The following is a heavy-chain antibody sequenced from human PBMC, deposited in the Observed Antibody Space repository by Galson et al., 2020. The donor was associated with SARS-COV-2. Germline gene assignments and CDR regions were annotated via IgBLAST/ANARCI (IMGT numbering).Heavy chain of an antibody. CDR1: GFTFSSYS. CDR3: ASADSLLSDAFDI. D-gene: IGHD1-26*01. CDR2: ISSSSSYI. J-gene: IGHJ3*02. Sequence: GESLKISCAASGFTFSSYSMNWVRQAPGKGLEWVSSISSSSSYIYYADSVKGRFTISRDNAKNSLYLQMNSLRAEDTAVYYCASADSLLSDAFDIWGQGTMVTVSS. V-gene: IGHV3-21*01.